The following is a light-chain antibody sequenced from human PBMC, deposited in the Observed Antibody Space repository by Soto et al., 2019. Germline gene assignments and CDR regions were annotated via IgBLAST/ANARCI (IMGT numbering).Light chain of an antibody. Sequence: EIVLTQSPATLSLSPGERATLSCRASQSVSSYLAWYQQKPGQAPRLLIYDASNSATGIPARFSGRGSGTDFTLTISSLEPEDFAVYYCQQRSNWPTFGQGTKVEIK. V-gene: IGKV3-11*01. CDR1: QSVSSY. CDR2: DAS. J-gene: IGKJ1*01. CDR3: QQRSNWPT.